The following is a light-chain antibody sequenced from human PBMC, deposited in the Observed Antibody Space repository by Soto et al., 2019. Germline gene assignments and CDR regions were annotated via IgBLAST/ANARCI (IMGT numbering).Light chain of an antibody. Sequence: QSALTQPASVSGSPGQSITISCTGTSSDVGTYNYVSWYQQHPGKAPKLMIYDVSNRPSGVSDRFSGSKSGNTASLTISGXXXXXXXXYYCSSYISSSTSVVFGGGTKL. CDR3: SSYISSSTSVV. J-gene: IGLJ2*01. CDR2: DVS. V-gene: IGLV2-14*01. CDR1: SSDVGTYNY.